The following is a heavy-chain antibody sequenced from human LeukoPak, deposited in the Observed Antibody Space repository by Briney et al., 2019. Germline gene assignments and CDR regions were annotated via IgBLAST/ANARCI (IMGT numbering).Heavy chain of an antibody. D-gene: IGHD3-22*01. V-gene: IGHV4-59*01. J-gene: IGHJ3*02. CDR2: IYYSGST. CDR3: ARGGLENGYHSNDGFDI. Sequence: PSETLSLTCTVSGGSISGYYWSWIRQPPGKGLEWIGYIYYSGSTKYNPSLKSRVTVSEDTSRNQFSLKLSSVTAADTAVYYCARGGLENGYHSNDGFDIWGQGTMVTVSS. CDR1: GGSISGYY.